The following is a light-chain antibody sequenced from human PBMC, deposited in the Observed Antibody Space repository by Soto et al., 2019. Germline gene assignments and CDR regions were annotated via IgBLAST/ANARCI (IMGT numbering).Light chain of an antibody. CDR2: DVS. CDR1: SKW. Sequence: DIQMTQSPSTLAASVGDTVTMTCRISSKWLAWYQKKPGKAPKLLIYDVSNLERGVPPRFSGSTSGAESTLTITGLQPDDLGTYYCQHTADFNFGQGTKVEIK. V-gene: IGKV1-5*01. J-gene: IGKJ2*01. CDR3: QHTADFN.